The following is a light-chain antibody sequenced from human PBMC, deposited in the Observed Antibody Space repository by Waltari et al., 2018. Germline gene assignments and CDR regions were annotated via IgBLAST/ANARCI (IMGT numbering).Light chain of an antibody. V-gene: IGLV6-57*03. Sequence: NFMLTQPHSVSESPGTTVTISCSHIGYTFARHHVQWSQQRPGSAPRIVIYEDDQRPSGVPDRFSGSIDISSKSAFLSISGLETEDEADYYCQSYDASNHVVFGGGTKVTVL. CDR1: GYTFARHH. J-gene: IGLJ2*01. CDR2: EDD. CDR3: QSYDASNHVV.